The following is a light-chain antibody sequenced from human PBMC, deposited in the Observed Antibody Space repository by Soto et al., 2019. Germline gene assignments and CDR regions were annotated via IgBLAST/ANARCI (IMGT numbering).Light chain of an antibody. CDR3: SSYTSSSTLV. V-gene: IGLV2-14*01. Sequence: QSALTQPASVSGSPGQSITISCTGTSSDVGGYNYVSWYQQHTGKATKLMIYDVSNRPSGVSNRFSGSKSGNTASLTISGLQAEDEADYYCSSYTSSSTLVFGGGTKVTVL. CDR2: DVS. CDR1: SSDVGGYNY. J-gene: IGLJ2*01.